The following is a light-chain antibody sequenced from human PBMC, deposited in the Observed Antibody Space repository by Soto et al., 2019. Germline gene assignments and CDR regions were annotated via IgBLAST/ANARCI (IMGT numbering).Light chain of an antibody. Sequence: EIALTQSPGTLSLSPGERATLSCRASQSVSSSYLAWYQQKPGQAPRLLIYATSTRATGIPGRFSGDGSGTEFTLTISSLQSEDFAIYYCQQYNNWPPWTFGQGTKVDIK. CDR2: ATS. CDR1: QSVSSSY. CDR3: QQYNNWPPWT. V-gene: IGKV3-15*01. J-gene: IGKJ1*01.